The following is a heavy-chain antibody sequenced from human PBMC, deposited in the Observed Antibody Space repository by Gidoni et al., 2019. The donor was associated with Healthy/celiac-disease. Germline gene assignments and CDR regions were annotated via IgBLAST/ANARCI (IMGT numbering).Heavy chain of an antibody. CDR1: GGSISSGGCY. CDR3: EREKKDYYDSSGYYHTGEFDY. D-gene: IGHD3-22*01. V-gene: IGHV4-31*03. J-gene: IGHJ4*02. Sequence: TCTVSGGSISSGGCYWSWIRQHPWKGLEWIGYISYSEITYYNPSLKTRVTISVDTSKNQFSLKLSYVTAADTAVYYCEREKKDYYDSSGYYHTGEFDYWGQGTLVTVSS. CDR2: ISYSEIT.